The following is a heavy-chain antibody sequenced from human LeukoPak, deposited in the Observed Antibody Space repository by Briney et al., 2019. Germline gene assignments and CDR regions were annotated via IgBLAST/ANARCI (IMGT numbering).Heavy chain of an antibody. D-gene: IGHD5-18*01. CDR3: ARGTGNTAMVSY. J-gene: IGHJ4*02. CDR2: ISGSGDAT. V-gene: IGHV3-23*01. Sequence: GGSLRLSCAASGFTFSGYSMSWVRQAPGKGPEWVSTISGSGDATYYADSVKGRFTISRDNSKNTLYVQMNSLRAEDTAVYYCARGTGNTAMVSYWGQGILVTVSS. CDR1: GFTFSGYS.